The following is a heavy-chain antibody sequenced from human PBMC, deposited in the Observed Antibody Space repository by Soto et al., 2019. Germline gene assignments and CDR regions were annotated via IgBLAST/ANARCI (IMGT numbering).Heavy chain of an antibody. J-gene: IGHJ6*02. Sequence: GGSLSLSCAASGFPVSSNYMSWVRQAPGKGLEWVSVIYSGGSTYYADSVKGRFTISRDNSKNTLYLQMNSLRAEDTAVYYCARDSSGYYRNYYYGMDVWGQGTTVTVSS. CDR2: IYSGGST. CDR3: ARDSSGYYRNYYYGMDV. CDR1: GFPVSSNY. D-gene: IGHD3-22*01. V-gene: IGHV3-53*01.